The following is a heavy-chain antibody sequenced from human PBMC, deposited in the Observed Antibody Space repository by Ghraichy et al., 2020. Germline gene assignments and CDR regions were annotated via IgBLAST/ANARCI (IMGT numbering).Heavy chain of an antibody. CDR1: GGSISSSSYC. V-gene: IGHV4-39*01. J-gene: IGHJ4*02. Sequence: SETLSLTCSVSGGSISSSSYCWGWIRQPPGKGLEWIGTIYYNGDTYYHSPLKSRVTISVDTSENQFSLKLSSVTAADTAVYYCARVKSWESYYFDYWGQGTLVTVSS. CDR2: IYYNGDT. D-gene: IGHD6-13*01. CDR3: ARVKSWESYYFDY.